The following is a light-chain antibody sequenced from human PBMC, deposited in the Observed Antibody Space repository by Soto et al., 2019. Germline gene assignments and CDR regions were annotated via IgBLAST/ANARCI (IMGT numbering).Light chain of an antibody. CDR3: QQYADQFT. CDR2: DAS. V-gene: IGKV1-33*01. Sequence: DIQMTQSPSPLSASVGDRVTITCQASQDIRNYLNWYQKKPGKAPKLLIYDASSLGAGVPSRFSGSGSGTDFTFTISSLQPEDFATYYCQQYADQFTFGPGTEVD. CDR1: QDIRNY. J-gene: IGKJ3*01.